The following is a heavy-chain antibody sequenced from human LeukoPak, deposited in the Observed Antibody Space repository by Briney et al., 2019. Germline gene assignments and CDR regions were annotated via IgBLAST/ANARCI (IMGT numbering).Heavy chain of an antibody. CDR3: ARDGYDYVWGSLDY. Sequence: GGSLRLSCAVSGFTFSNYEMNWVRQAPGKGLEWVSAISGSGGSTYYADSVKGRFTISRDNSKNTLYLQMNSLRAEDTAVYYCARDGYDYVWGSLDYWGQGTLVTVSS. CDR1: GFTFSNYE. CDR2: ISGSGGST. J-gene: IGHJ4*02. V-gene: IGHV3-23*01. D-gene: IGHD3-16*01.